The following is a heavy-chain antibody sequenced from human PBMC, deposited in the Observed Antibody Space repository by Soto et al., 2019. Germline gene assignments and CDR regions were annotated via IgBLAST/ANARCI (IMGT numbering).Heavy chain of an antibody. CDR3: ARDGTPR. Sequence: QVQLVESGGGVVQPGRSLRLSCAASGFTFSSYAMHWVRQAPGKGLEWVAVISYDGSNKYYADSVKGRFTISRDNSKNTLYLQMNSLRAEDTAVYYCARDGTPRWGQGTLVTVSS. CDR1: GFTFSSYA. D-gene: IGHD1-1*01. J-gene: IGHJ4*02. CDR2: ISYDGSNK. V-gene: IGHV3-30-3*01.